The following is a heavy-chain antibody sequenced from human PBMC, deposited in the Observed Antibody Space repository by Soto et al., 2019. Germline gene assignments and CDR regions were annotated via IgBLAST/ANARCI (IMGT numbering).Heavy chain of an antibody. V-gene: IGHV3-30*18. CDR1: GFTFSNYG. Sequence: VGSLRLSCAASGFTFSNYGMHWVRQAPGKGLEWVAVISYDGSDKYYADSVKGRFSISRDNSKNTLYLQMNSLRAEDTAVYYCAKVTGYCSSSSCRRDYYYYYGMDVWGQGTTVTVSS. D-gene: IGHD2-2*01. CDR3: AKVTGYCSSSSCRRDYYYYYGMDV. J-gene: IGHJ6*02. CDR2: ISYDGSDK.